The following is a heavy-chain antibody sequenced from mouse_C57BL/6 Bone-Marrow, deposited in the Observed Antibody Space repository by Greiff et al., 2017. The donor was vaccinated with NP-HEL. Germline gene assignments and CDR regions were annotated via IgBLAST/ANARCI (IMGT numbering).Heavy chain of an antibody. Sequence: VQLQPSGAELARPGASVQMSCKASGYTFTSYTMHWVKQRPGQGLEWIGYINPSSGYTKYNQKFKGKATLTVDKSSSTAYMQLSSLTSEYSAVYYGANAAWFAYWGQGTLVTVSA. CDR3: ANAAWFAY. V-gene: IGHV1-4*01. CDR1: GYTFTSYT. CDR2: INPSSGYT. J-gene: IGHJ3*01.